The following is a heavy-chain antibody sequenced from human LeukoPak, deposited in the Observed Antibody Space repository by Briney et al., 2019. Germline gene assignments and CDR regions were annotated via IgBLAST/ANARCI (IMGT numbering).Heavy chain of an antibody. CDR2: IYYSGST. Sequence: SETLSLTCTGSGGSIRSSSYYWGWIRQPPGKGLEWIGSIYYSGSTYYNPSLKSRVTISVDTSKNQFSLKLSSVTAADTAVYYCARLDYGDYTTFDYWGQGTLVTVSS. V-gene: IGHV4-39*01. CDR3: ARLDYGDYTTFDY. CDR1: GGSIRSSSYY. J-gene: IGHJ4*02. D-gene: IGHD4-17*01.